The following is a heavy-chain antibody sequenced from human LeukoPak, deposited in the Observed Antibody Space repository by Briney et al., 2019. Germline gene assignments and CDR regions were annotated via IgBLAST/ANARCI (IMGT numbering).Heavy chain of an antibody. CDR3: ARVYYYYSSGYHKFLSPYYIDV. Sequence: ASVKVSCKASGYTFTSYDINWVRQATGQGLEWMGWMNPNSGNTGYAQMFEGRVTMTRNTSISTAYMELSILRSEDTAVYYCARVYYYYSSGYHKFLSPYYIDVWGKGTTVTISS. CDR2: MNPNSGNT. D-gene: IGHD3-22*01. J-gene: IGHJ6*03. CDR1: GYTFTSYD. V-gene: IGHV1-8*01.